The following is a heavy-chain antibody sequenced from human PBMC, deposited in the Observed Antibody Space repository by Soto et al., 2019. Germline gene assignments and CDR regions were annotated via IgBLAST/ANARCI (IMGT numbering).Heavy chain of an antibody. CDR3: AKDVSYGGKRPYYFDY. CDR2: NSDSGTSA. D-gene: IGHD4-17*01. CDR1: GFTFSSYA. Sequence: EVQLLESGGGLVQPGGSLRLSCAASGFTFSSYAMSWVRQAPGKGLEWVSGNSDSGTSAYYADSVKGRFTISRDNSKNTLYLQMNSLRAEDTAVYYCAKDVSYGGKRPYYFDYWGQGTLVTVSS. V-gene: IGHV3-23*01. J-gene: IGHJ4*02.